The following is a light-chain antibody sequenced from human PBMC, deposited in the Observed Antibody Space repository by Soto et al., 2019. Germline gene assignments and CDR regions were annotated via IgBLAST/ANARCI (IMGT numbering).Light chain of an antibody. Sequence: QSALTQPPSASGSPGQSVTISCTGTSNDVGSYDYVSWYQQYPAKAPKLMIYEVNKRPSGVPDRFSGSKSGNTAFLTVSGLRAEDEAEYHCSSYAGSDNFVFGTGTKLTVL. V-gene: IGLV2-8*01. CDR3: SSYAGSDNFV. J-gene: IGLJ1*01. CDR1: SNDVGSYDY. CDR2: EVN.